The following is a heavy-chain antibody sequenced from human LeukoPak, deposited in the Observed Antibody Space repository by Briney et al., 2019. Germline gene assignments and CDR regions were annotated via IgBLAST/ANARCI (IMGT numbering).Heavy chain of an antibody. J-gene: IGHJ4*02. V-gene: IGHV4-61*02. D-gene: IGHD3-3*01. CDR2: IYTSGST. CDR1: GGSISSSSYY. Sequence: SETLSLTCTVSGGSISSSSYYWSWIRQPAGKGLEWIGRIYTSGSTNYNPSLKSRVTMSVDTSKNQFSLKLSSVTAADTAVYYCARDRGTGKHDFWSGPYGGYYFDYWGQGTLVTVSS. CDR3: ARDRGTGKHDFWSGPYGGYYFDY.